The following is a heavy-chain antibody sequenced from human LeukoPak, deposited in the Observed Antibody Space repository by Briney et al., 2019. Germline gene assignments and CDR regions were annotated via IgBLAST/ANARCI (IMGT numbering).Heavy chain of an antibody. CDR3: ARGRRPSGSYYQYYFDY. Sequence: SVKVSCKASGGTFSSYAISWVRQAPGQGLEWMGRIIPILGIANYAQKFQGRVTITADKSTSTAYMELSSPRSEDTAVYYCARGRRPSGSYYQYYFDYWGQGTLVTVSS. CDR2: IIPILGIA. J-gene: IGHJ4*02. CDR1: GGTFSSYA. D-gene: IGHD3-10*01. V-gene: IGHV1-69*04.